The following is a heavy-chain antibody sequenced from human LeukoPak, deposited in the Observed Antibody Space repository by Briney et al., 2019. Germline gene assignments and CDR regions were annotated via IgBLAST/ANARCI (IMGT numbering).Heavy chain of an antibody. Sequence: GGSLRLSCAASGFTFSSYWMSWVRQAPGKGLEWVANIKQDGSEKYYVDSVKGRFTISRDNAKNSLYLQMNSLRAEGTAVYYCARDGGWFGELLLDYWGQGTLVTVSS. CDR3: ARDGGWFGELLLDY. D-gene: IGHD3-10*01. V-gene: IGHV3-7*01. CDR1: GFTFSSYW. CDR2: IKQDGSEK. J-gene: IGHJ4*02.